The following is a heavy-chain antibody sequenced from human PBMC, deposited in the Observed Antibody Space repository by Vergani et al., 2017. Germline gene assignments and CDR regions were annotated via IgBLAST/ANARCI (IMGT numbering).Heavy chain of an antibody. J-gene: IGHJ4*02. CDR2: MYHSGST. V-gene: IGHV4-59*01. CDR1: GGSMSGYY. D-gene: IGHD3-22*01. Sequence: QVQLQESGPGLVKPSQTLSLTCSVSGGSMSGYYWSWIRQPPGKELEWIGYMYHSGSTNYNPPLETRVTISGDTSKNQFSLKLNSVTAADTAVYYCARMGGYDEGDAFRIGYFDSWGPGILVTVSS. CDR3: ARMGGYDEGDAFRIGYFDS.